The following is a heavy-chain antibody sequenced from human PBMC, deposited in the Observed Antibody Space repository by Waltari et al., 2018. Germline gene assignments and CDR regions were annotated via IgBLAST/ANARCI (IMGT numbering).Heavy chain of an antibody. CDR3: ARKAGSGYPYGPFYYDN. V-gene: IGHV3-74*01. D-gene: IGHD5-12*01. J-gene: IGHJ4*02. Sequence: EVHLAESGGGVVQPGGSLRLSCTGSGFRFGADWMHWARQAPGKGLEWVSRINVDGGYISYGDSVKGRFTISRDNAKNTVFLQLNSLRADDTAVYFCARKAGSGYPYGPFYYDNWGQGTLVTVSS. CDR1: GFRFGADW. CDR2: INVDGGYI.